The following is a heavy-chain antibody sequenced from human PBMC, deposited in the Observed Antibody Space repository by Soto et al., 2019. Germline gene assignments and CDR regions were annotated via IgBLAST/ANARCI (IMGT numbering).Heavy chain of an antibody. J-gene: IGHJ6*02. V-gene: IGHV6-1*01. D-gene: IGHD6-13*01. Sequence: PSQALSLTCAISWASVSSNIAACNCIRQSPSRGLEWLGRTYYRSKWYNDYAVSVKSRITINPDTSKNQFSLRLNSVTPEDTAVYYCEREGCIAAAGTNYGMDVWGQGTTVTV. CDR1: WASVSSNIAA. CDR2: TYYRSKWYN. CDR3: EREGCIAAAGTNYGMDV.